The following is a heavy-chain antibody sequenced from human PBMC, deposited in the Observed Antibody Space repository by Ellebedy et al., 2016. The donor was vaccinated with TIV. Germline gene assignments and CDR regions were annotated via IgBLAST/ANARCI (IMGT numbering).Heavy chain of an antibody. V-gene: IGHV3-11*04. J-gene: IGHJ6*02. CDR2: ISRSGSII. CDR3: ARDLHFGDYINYGMDV. Sequence: GESLKISCAVSGFTFSDYYMSWIRQAPGKGLEWVSYISRSGSIINYADSVKGRFTISRDNAKNSQDLQMNSLRAEDTAVYYCARDLHFGDYINYGMDVWGQGTSVTVSS. D-gene: IGHD4-17*01. CDR1: GFTFSDYY.